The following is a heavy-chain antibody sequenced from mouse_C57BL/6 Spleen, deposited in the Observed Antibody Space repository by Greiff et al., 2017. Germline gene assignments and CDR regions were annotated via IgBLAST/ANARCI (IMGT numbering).Heavy chain of an antibody. CDR3: AKGLQRDY. CDR2: IDPSDSYT. CDR1: GYTFTSYW. J-gene: IGHJ2*01. Sequence: QVQLQQPGAELVKPGASVKLSCKASGYTFTSYWMQWVKQRPGQGLEWIGEIDPSDSYTNYNQKFKGKATLTVDTSSSTAYMQLSSLTSEDSAVYYCAKGLQRDYWGKGTTLTVSS. D-gene: IGHD2-1*01. V-gene: IGHV1-50*01.